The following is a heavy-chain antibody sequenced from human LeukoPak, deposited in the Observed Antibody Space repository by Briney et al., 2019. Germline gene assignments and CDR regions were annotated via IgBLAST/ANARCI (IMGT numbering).Heavy chain of an antibody. V-gene: IGHV3-23*01. CDR2: ISGSGGST. CDR3: SKRSSGGWSDY. D-gene: IGHD6-19*01. CDR1: GFTFSSYA. Sequence: GGSLRLSCVASGFTFSSYAMSWVRQAPGKGLEWVSLISGSGGSTYYADFVKGRFTISRDNSKNTLYLQMNSLRAEDTAVYYCSKRSSGGWSDYWGQGTLVTVSS. J-gene: IGHJ4*02.